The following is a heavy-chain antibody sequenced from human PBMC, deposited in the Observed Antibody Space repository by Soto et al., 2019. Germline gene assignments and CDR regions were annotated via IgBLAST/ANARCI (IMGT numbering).Heavy chain of an antibody. D-gene: IGHD2-2*01. J-gene: IGHJ6*02. V-gene: IGHV1-69*01. CDR1: RVAFSKFI. Sequence: AQLEQSGGEVKKPGSSVKVSCKASRVAFSKFIVTWVRQAPGVGLEWVGGIIPVFGTANYAQKFQGRVTITADESTSTSYMEVNNLRSEDTAVYYCAKVRYSSPMGYYYGMDVWGQGTTVTVSS. CDR2: IIPVFGTA. CDR3: AKVRYSSPMGYYYGMDV.